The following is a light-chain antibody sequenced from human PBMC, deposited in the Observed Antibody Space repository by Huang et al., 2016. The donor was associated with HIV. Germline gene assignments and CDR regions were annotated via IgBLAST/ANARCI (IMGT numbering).Light chain of an antibody. Sequence: IQMTQSPASLSAYVGDRVTISCQANQDIRSYLNWYQQQPAKAPRLLIYGASNLQAGVPSRFSGNGSGTDFTITISSLQSEDIATYYCQQYDSLYTFGQGTRLEIK. V-gene: IGKV1-33*01. CDR1: QDIRSY. CDR2: GAS. CDR3: QQYDSLYT. J-gene: IGKJ2*01.